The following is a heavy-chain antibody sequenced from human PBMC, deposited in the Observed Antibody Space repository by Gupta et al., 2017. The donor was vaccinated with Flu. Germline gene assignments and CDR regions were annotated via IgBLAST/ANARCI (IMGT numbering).Heavy chain of an antibody. CDR3: ARVNVPWGWIDP. CDR2: IYYRGST. CDR1: GGSISSSNYY. V-gene: IGHV4-39*02. D-gene: IGHD7-27*01. J-gene: IGHJ5*02. Sequence: QLQLQESGPGLVKPSATLSLTCTVSGGSISSSNYYWGWIRQPPGKGLEWIGNIYYRGSTYYNPTLKSRVTMSLDTNKNHFSLKLTFVTAADTAIYYCARVNVPWGWIDPWGQGILVTVSS.